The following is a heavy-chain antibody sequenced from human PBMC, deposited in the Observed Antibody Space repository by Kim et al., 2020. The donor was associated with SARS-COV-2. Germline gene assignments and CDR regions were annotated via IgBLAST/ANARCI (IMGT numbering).Heavy chain of an antibody. J-gene: IGHJ6*03. D-gene: IGHD3-16*01. CDR2: INHSGST. Sequence: SETLSLTCAVYGGAFSGYYWSWIRQPPGKGLEWIGEINHSGSTNYNPSLKSRVTISVDTAKNQFSLRLSAGTAADTAVYYCGRGPGEWMERGPNYCYMD. CDR1: GGAFSGYY. V-gene: IGHV4-34*01. CDR3: GRGPGEWMERGPNYCYMD.